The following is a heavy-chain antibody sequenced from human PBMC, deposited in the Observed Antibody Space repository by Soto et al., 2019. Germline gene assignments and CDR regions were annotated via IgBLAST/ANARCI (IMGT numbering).Heavy chain of an antibody. Sequence: VQLQESGPGLVKASQTLSLTCTVSGDSISSGFYYWTWIRQTPGKGLEWIGYTFHSGATYFNSSLEGRFSISVDTSKNQFFLKLTSVTAADTAVYYCARGGHVGSATSCCHNFWGQGTLVTVSS. CDR3: ARGGHVGSATSCCHNF. CDR1: GDSISSGFYY. V-gene: IGHV4-30-4*01. J-gene: IGHJ4*02. D-gene: IGHD2-2*01. CDR2: TFHSGAT.